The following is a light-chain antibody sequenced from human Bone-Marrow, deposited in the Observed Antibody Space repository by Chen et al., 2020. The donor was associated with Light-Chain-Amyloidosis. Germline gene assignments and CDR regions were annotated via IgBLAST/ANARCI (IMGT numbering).Light chain of an antibody. J-gene: IGLJ3*02. CDR2: DDS. CDR1: NIGSTS. CDR3: QGWDRSSDRPM. Sequence: SYVLTQPSSVSGAPGQMATIACGGNNIGSTSVHWYQQTPGQAPLLGVYDDSDRPSGFPERLSGSNSRTTATLTISRGEAGDEADYYCQGWDRSSDRPMFGGGTKLTVL. V-gene: IGLV3-21*02.